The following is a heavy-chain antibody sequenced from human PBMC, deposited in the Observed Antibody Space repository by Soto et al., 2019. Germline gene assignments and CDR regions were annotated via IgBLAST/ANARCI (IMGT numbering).Heavy chain of an antibody. D-gene: IGHD3-10*01. CDR3: ARVGPAMVRGTYYYYYGMDV. J-gene: IGHJ6*02. CDR1: GGSFSGYY. V-gene: IGHV4-34*01. Sequence: PSERLSLTCAVYGGSFSGYYWSWIRQTPGKGLEWIGEINHSGSTNYNPSLKSRVTISVDTSKNQFSLKLSSVTAADTAVYYCARVGPAMVRGTYYYYYGMDVWGQGTTVTVSS. CDR2: INHSGST.